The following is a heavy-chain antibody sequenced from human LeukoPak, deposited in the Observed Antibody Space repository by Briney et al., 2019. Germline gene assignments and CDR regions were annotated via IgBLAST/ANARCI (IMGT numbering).Heavy chain of an antibody. CDR2: IYTSGST. CDR1: GGSISSYY. J-gene: IGHJ4*02. V-gene: IGHV4-4*07. CDR3: GGSGSYYNFFDY. D-gene: IGHD3-10*01. Sequence: PSETLSLTCTVSGGSISSYYWSWIRQPAGKGLEWIGRIYTSGSTNYNPSLESRVTMSVDTSKNQFSLKLSSVTAADTAVYYCGGSGSYYNFFDYWGQGTLVTVSS.